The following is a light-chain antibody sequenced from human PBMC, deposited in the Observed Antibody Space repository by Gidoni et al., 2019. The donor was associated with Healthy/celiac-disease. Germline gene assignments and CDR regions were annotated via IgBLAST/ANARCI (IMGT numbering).Light chain of an antibody. Sequence: IVMTQSPATLSVSPGERATLSCRASQSVSSNLAWYQQKPGQAPRLLIYGASTRATGIPARFSGSGSGTEFTLTISSLQAEDFAVYYCQQYNNWPRTFXQXTKVEIK. CDR2: GAS. J-gene: IGKJ1*01. CDR3: QQYNNWPRT. V-gene: IGKV3-15*01. CDR1: QSVSSN.